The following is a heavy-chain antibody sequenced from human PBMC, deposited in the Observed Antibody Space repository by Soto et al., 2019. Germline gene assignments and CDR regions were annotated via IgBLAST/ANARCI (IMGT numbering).Heavy chain of an antibody. D-gene: IGHD2-15*01. Sequence: GGSLRLSCAASGFTVSSNYMSWVRQAPGKGLEWVSVIYSGGSTYYADSVKGRFTISRHNSKNTLYLQMNSLRAEDTAVYYCARGPDCSGGSCYSDAFDIWGQGTMVTVSS. CDR1: GFTVSSNY. V-gene: IGHV3-53*04. J-gene: IGHJ3*02. CDR3: ARGPDCSGGSCYSDAFDI. CDR2: IYSGGST.